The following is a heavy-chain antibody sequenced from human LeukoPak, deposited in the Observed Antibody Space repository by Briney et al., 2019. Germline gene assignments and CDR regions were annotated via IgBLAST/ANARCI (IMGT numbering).Heavy chain of an antibody. CDR1: GFPFSSYA. CDR2: ISSNGGST. D-gene: IGHD1-7*01. V-gene: IGHV3-64*01. CDR3: ARSNNWNYPAPTDY. Sequence: QPGGSLRLSCAASGFPFSSYAMHWVRQAPGKGLEYVSAISSNGGSTYYANSVKGRFTISRDNSKNTLYLQMGSLRAEDMAVYYCARSNNWNYPAPTDYWGQGTLVTVSS. J-gene: IGHJ4*02.